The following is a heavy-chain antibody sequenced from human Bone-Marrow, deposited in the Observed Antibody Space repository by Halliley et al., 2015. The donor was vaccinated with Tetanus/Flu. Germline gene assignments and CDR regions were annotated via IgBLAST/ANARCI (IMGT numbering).Heavy chain of an antibody. D-gene: IGHD3-16*01. Sequence: TPSLTCTVSGAPPISSGGHNWSWIRQHPGKGLEWIGCIYYSGTTYYNPSLKSRFSISVETSKNQFSLKLRSVIAADTVVHYCARSLLRLGESIDFDCWGLGTLVTVSS. V-gene: IGHV4-31*03. CDR2: IYYSGTT. J-gene: IGHJ4*02. CDR3: ARSLLRLGESIDFDC. CDR1: GAPPISSGGHN.